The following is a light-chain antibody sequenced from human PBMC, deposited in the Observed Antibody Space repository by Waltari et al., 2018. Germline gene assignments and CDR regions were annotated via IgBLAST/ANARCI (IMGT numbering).Light chain of an antibody. Sequence: EIVMTQSPATVSVSPGERATLSCRARQTVSSNLAWYQQKPGQAPRLLIYAAPTRATGVPARFSGSGSGTEFTLTISSLQAEDVAVYYCHQYHVPPLTFGQGTRLEIK. CDR3: HQYHVPPLT. V-gene: IGKV3-15*01. J-gene: IGKJ5*01. CDR2: AAP. CDR1: QTVSSN.